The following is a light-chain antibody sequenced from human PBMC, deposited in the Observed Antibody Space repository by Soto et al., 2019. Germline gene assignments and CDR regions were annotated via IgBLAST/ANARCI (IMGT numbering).Light chain of an antibody. CDR3: QTWGSGIVV. CDR1: SGHSNYA. Sequence: QSVLTQSPSASASLGASVKLTCTLSSGHSNYAIAWHQQQSEKGPQYLMKLNSDGSHSKGDGIPDRVSGSSSGAERYLTISSLQSEDEADYYCQTWGSGIVVFGGETKLTVL. CDR2: LNSDGSH. J-gene: IGLJ2*01. V-gene: IGLV4-69*01.